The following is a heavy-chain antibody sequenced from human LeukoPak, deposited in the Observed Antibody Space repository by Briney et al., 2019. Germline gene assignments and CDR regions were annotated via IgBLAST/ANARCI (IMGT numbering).Heavy chain of an antibody. CDR3: ARDPTFGGVIADDY. CDR2: ISSSSSYI. CDR1: GFTFSSYS. J-gene: IGHJ4*02. Sequence: GGSLRLSCAASGFTFSSYSMNWVRQAPGKGLEWVSFISSSSSYIYYADSVKGRFTISRDNAKNSLYLQMNSLRAEDTAVYYCARDPTFGGVIADDYWGQGTLVTVSS. V-gene: IGHV3-21*01. D-gene: IGHD3-16*02.